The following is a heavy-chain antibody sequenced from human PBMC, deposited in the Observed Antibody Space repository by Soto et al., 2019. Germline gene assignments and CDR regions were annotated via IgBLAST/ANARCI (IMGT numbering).Heavy chain of an antibody. CDR1: GGSISSSNW. J-gene: IGHJ4*02. V-gene: IGHV4-4*02. CDR3: ARIAVASTRFYY. CDR2: IYHSGST. Sequence: QVQLQESGPGLVKPSGTLSLTCAVSGGSISSSNWWRWVRQPPGKGLEWIGEIYHSGSTNYNQYRRSRGTIALDKSKDQFSQKLSSVTAADTAVYYCARIAVASTRFYYWGQGTLVTVSS. D-gene: IGHD6-19*01.